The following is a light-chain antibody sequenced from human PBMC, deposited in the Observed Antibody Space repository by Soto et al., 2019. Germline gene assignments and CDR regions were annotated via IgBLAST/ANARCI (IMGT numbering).Light chain of an antibody. CDR2: EVS. V-gene: IGLV2-14*01. J-gene: IGLJ2*01. Sequence: QSVLTQPASVSGSPGQSITISCTGTNSDVGGYNYVSWYQQHPGKAPKLMIYEVSNRPSGVSDRFSGSKSGNTASLTISGLQAEDEADYYCISYTSSVPLVFGGGTKLTVL. CDR1: NSDVGGYNY. CDR3: ISYTSSVPLV.